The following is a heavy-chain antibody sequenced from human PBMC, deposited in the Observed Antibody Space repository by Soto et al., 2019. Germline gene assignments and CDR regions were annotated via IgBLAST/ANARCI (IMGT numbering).Heavy chain of an antibody. CDR1: GHTFTSYA. CDR3: ARIAAAGASLDP. J-gene: IGHJ5*02. D-gene: IGHD6-13*01. V-gene: IGHV1-3*01. Sequence: ASVKVSCKASGHTFTSYAMHWVRQAPGQRLEWMGWINAGNGNTKYSQKFQGRVTITRDTSASTAYMELSSLRSEDTAVYYCARIAAAGASLDPWGQGTLVTVSS. CDR2: INAGNGNT.